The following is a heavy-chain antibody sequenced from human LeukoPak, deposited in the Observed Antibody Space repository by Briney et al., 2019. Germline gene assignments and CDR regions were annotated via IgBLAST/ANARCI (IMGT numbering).Heavy chain of an antibody. CDR3: ARDSFDPTGFDP. D-gene: IGHD3-10*01. CDR1: GFTFSSYA. J-gene: IGHJ5*02. V-gene: IGHV3-30*04. Sequence: GRSLRLSCAASGFTFSSYAIHWVHQAPGKGLEWVAAISYDGGNKYYADSVKGRFTISRDNSKNTLYLQVNSLRAEDTAVYYCARDSFDPTGFDPWGQGTLVTVSS. CDR2: ISYDGGNK.